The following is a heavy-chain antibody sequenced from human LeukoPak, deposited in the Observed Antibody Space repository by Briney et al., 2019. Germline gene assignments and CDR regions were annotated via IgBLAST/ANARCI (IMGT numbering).Heavy chain of an antibody. J-gene: IGHJ3*02. CDR3: ARAFGIHDAFDI. D-gene: IGHD3-10*01. Sequence: PGGSLRLSCAASGFTFSSYAMSWVRQAPGKGLEWVSAISGSGGSTYYADSVKGRFTISRDNSKNTLCLQMNSLRAEDTAVYYCARAFGIHDAFDIWGQGTMVTVSS. V-gene: IGHV3-23*01. CDR2: ISGSGGST. CDR1: GFTFSSYA.